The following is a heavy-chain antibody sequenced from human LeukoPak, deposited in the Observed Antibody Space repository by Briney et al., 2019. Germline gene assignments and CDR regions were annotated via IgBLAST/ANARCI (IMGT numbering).Heavy chain of an antibody. Sequence: GASLRLSCGASGFTFSNNAMYWVRQAPGKGLEWVSGISDNGRSTYYADSVKGRFTISRDKSKNMLYLQMNSLRAEDTAIYYCAKDLAGTTSFDFWGQGTLVTVSS. V-gene: IGHV3-23*01. D-gene: IGHD1-7*01. CDR2: ISDNGRST. CDR1: GFTFSNNA. CDR3: AKDLAGTTSFDF. J-gene: IGHJ4*02.